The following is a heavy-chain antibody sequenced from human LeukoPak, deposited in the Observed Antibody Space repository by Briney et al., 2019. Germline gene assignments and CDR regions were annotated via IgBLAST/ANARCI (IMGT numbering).Heavy chain of an antibody. Sequence: PSETLSLTCTVSGGSISSYYWSWIRQPPGKGLEWIGYIYYSGSTNYNPSLKSRVTILVDTSKNQFSLKLSSVTAADTAVYYCARSYDYGGDAAKDYYYYGMDVWGQGTTVTVSS. CDR2: IYYSGST. CDR3: ARSYDYGGDAAKDYYYYGMDV. J-gene: IGHJ6*02. V-gene: IGHV4-59*01. D-gene: IGHD4-23*01. CDR1: GGSISSYY.